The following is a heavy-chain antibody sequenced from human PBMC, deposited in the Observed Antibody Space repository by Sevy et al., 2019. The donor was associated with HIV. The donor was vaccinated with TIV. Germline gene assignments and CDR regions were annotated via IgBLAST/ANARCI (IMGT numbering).Heavy chain of an antibody. CDR3: ASTRDYYGSGSSFSHGFDP. D-gene: IGHD3-10*01. CDR2: IYYSGST. Sequence: SETLSLTCTVSGGSISSRSSYWGWIRQPPGKGLEWIGSIYYSGSTYSNPSLKSRLTMSVDTSKNQFSLKLSSLTAADTAVYYCASTRDYYGSGSSFSHGFDPWGQGILVTVSS. V-gene: IGHV4-39*01. J-gene: IGHJ5*02. CDR1: GGSISSRSSY.